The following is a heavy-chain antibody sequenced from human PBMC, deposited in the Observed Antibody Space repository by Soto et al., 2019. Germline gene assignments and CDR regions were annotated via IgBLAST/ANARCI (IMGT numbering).Heavy chain of an antibody. CDR2: ISPMFGAA. D-gene: IGHD3-10*01. V-gene: IGHV1-69*19. J-gene: IGHJ4*02. CDR1: GGTFNTYA. CDR3: AREVQVHTPAFVY. Sequence: QVQLVQSGAEMKKSGSSVKVSCQSSGGTFNTYAMNWVRQAPGQGPEWMGDISPMFGAANYAPKIQGRVTITADESTGTSYMQLSSLTSEDAALYFCAREVQVHTPAFVYWGQGTLVTVSS.